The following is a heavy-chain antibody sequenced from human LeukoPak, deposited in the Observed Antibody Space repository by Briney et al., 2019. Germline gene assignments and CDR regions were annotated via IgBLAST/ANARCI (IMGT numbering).Heavy chain of an antibody. D-gene: IGHD3-22*01. V-gene: IGHV4-34*01. Sequence: PSETLSLTCAVYGGSFSGYYWSWIRQPPGKGLEWIGEINHSGSTNYNPSLKSRVTISVDTSKNQFSLKLSSVTAADTAVYYCARDRAYYYDSSGYSYAFDIWGQGTMVTVSS. CDR1: GGSFSGYY. J-gene: IGHJ3*02. CDR3: ARDRAYYYDSSGYSYAFDI. CDR2: INHSGST.